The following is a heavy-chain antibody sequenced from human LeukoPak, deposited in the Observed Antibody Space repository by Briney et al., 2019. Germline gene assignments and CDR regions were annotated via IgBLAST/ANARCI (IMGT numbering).Heavy chain of an antibody. CDR3: AKPEASGNFYYTLDY. V-gene: IGHV3-23*01. Sequence: GGSLRLSCTASGFTFSSYAMTWVRQAPGKGLEWVSSIGGNSDFTYYTDSVKGWFTISRDNSRNTLYLQINSLRAEDTAIYYCAKPEASGNFYYTLDYWGQGTLVTVSS. J-gene: IGHJ4*02. CDR2: IGGNSDFT. D-gene: IGHD1-26*01. CDR1: GFTFSSYA.